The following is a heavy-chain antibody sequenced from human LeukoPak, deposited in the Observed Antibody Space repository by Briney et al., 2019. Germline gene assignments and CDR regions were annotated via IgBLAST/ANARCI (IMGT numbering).Heavy chain of an antibody. Sequence: PSETLSLTCAVSGGSLSGYYWSWIRQPPGKGLEWIGEINHSGSTNYNPSLKSRVTISVDTSKNQFSLKLSSVTAADTAVYYCARARDYDILTGYYMGYYYYYMDVWGKGTTVTVSS. D-gene: IGHD3-9*01. CDR1: GGSLSGYY. J-gene: IGHJ6*03. CDR3: ARARDYDILTGYYMGYYYYYMDV. CDR2: INHSGST. V-gene: IGHV4-34*01.